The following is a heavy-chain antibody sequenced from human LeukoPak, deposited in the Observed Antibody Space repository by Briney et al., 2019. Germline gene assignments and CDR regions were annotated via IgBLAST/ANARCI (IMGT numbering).Heavy chain of an antibody. CDR1: GYTFTGYY. CDR3: ARGTSITMIVVVGREVKAPFDY. J-gene: IGHJ4*02. D-gene: IGHD3-22*01. CDR2: INPNSGGT. V-gene: IGHV1-2*02. Sequence: ASVKVSCKASGYTFTGYYMHWVRQAPGQGLEWMGWINPNSGGTSYAQKFQGRVTMTRDTSISTAYMELSRLRSDDTAVYYCARGTSITMIVVVGREVKAPFDYWGQGTLVTVSS.